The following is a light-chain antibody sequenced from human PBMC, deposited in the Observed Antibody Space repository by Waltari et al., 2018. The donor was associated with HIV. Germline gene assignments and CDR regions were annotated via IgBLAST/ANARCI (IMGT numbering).Light chain of an antibody. CDR2: KDS. Sequence: SYELTQSPPVSVALGQTARITCGGINLDSKNVHWYQRKPGQAPVVVIYKDSSRPSGIPERFSGSNSGNTATLSINRAQAGDEADYYCQVWDNNSGIFGGGTKLTVL. V-gene: IGLV3-9*01. J-gene: IGLJ2*01. CDR1: NLDSKN. CDR3: QVWDNNSGI.